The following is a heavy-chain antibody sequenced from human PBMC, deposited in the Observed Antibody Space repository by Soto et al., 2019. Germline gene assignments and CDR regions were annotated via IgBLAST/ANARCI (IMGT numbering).Heavy chain of an antibody. CDR1: GFTFSDYG. CDR3: VKDLKKHWLVGIDAFDI. D-gene: IGHD6-19*01. CDR2: FGGGGGAT. Sequence: GGSLRLSCAASGFTFSDYGMSWVRQAPGKGLEWVSTFGGGGGATYYADSVRGRFVVSRDNSKNTLHFQMSNLTAEDTAVYYCVKDLKKHWLVGIDAFDIWGQGTVVTVSS. J-gene: IGHJ3*02. V-gene: IGHV3-23*01.